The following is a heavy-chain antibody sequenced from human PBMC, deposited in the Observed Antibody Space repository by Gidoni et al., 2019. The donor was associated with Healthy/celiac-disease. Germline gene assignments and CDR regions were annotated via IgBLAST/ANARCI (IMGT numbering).Heavy chain of an antibody. V-gene: IGHV3-23*01. Sequence: EVQLLESGGGLVQPGGSLRLSCAASGFTFSSYAMSWARQAPGKGLEWVSASSGSGGSTYYADSVKGRFTISRDNSKNTLYLQMNSLRAEDTAVYYCAKDLASGSFLFQHWGQGTLVTVSS. CDR2: SSGSGGST. CDR3: AKDLASGSFLFQH. J-gene: IGHJ1*01. CDR1: GFTFSSYA. D-gene: IGHD1-26*01.